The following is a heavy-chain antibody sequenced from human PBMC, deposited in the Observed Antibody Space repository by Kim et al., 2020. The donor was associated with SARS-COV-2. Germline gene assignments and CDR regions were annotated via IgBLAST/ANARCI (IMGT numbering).Heavy chain of an antibody. CDR2: IYHSGST. D-gene: IGHD3-3*01. CDR3: AAHVLRFLEWPGIPGSFDY. V-gene: IGHV4-30-2*01. J-gene: IGHJ4*02. Sequence: SETLSLTCAVSGGSISSGGYSWSWIRQPPGKGLEWIGYIYHSGSTYYNPSLKSRVTISVDRSKNQFSLKLSSVTAADTAVYYCAAHVLRFLEWPGIPGSFDYWGQGTLVTVSS. CDR1: GGSISSGGYS.